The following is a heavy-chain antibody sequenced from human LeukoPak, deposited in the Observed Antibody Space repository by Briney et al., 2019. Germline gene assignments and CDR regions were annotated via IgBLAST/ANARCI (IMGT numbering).Heavy chain of an antibody. CDR2: IYYSGST. CDR3: ARLRVSPSYYDSSGYSTEIDY. J-gene: IGHJ4*02. D-gene: IGHD3-22*01. CDR1: GGSISSYY. V-gene: IGHV4-59*01. Sequence: PSETLSLTCTVSGGSISSYYWSWIRQPPGKGLEWIGYIYYSGSTNYNPSLKSRVTISVDTSKNQFSLKLSSVTAADTAVYYCARLRVSPSYYDSSGYSTEIDYWGQGTLVTVSS.